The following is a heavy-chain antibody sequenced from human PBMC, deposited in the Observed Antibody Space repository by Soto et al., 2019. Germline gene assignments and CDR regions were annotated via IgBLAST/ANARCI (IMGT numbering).Heavy chain of an antibody. CDR1: GFTVSSNY. V-gene: IGHV3-53*01. Sequence: GPLRLSCAASGFTVSSNYMLRVRPAPGKGLEWVSVIYSGVSTYYAASVSLRFTISRDNSKNTLYLQINSLRAEDTAVYYCAREAAASNYNYGMDVWGQGTTVSVS. D-gene: IGHD6-13*01. CDR2: IYSGVST. CDR3: AREAAASNYNYGMDV. J-gene: IGHJ6*02.